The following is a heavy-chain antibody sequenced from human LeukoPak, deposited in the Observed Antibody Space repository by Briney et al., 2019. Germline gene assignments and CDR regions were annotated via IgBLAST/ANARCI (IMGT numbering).Heavy chain of an antibody. Sequence: GGSLRLSCAASGFTFNSYGIHWVRQAPGKGLEWVAFIWYDGSNKYYADSVKGRFTISRDNSKNTLYLQMNSLRAEDTAVYYCARARTTWGFDYWGQGTLVTVSS. CDR2: IWYDGSNK. CDR3: ARARTTWGFDY. V-gene: IGHV3-33*01. J-gene: IGHJ4*02. D-gene: IGHD4-17*01. CDR1: GFTFNSYG.